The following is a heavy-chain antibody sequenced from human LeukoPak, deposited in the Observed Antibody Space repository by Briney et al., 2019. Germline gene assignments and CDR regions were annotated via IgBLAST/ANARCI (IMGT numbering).Heavy chain of an antibody. CDR1: GFTVNSYY. Sequence: GGSLRLSCAASGFTVNSYYMSWVRQAPGRGLEWVSLIASGGTTYYADSVKGRFTISRDSSKNTLYRQMNSLRAEDTAVYYCARGGDIVGAARSAFDIWGQGTLVTVSS. V-gene: IGHV3-53*01. D-gene: IGHD1-26*01. CDR2: IASGGTT. CDR3: ARGGDIVGAARSAFDI. J-gene: IGHJ3*02.